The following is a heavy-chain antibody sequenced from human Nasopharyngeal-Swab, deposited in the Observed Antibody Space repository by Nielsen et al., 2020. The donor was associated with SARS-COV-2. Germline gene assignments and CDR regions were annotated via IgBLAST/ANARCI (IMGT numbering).Heavy chain of an antibody. CDR3: ARVSSSGWDRGYFDY. CDR2: ISSSSSYI. D-gene: IGHD6-19*01. Sequence: GESLKISYAASGFTFSSYSMNWVRQAPGKGLEWVSSISSSSSYIYYADSVKGRFTISRDNAKNSLYLQMNSLRAEDTAVYYCARVSSSGWDRGYFDYWGQGTLVTVSS. V-gene: IGHV3-21*01. CDR1: GFTFSSYS. J-gene: IGHJ4*02.